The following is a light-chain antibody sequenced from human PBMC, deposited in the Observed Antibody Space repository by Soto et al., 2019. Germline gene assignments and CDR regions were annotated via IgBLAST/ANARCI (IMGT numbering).Light chain of an antibody. Sequence: IQMTQSPSTLSASVGDTVTITCRASQSISVSLAWYQQKPGKAPNLLIYDASTLQGGVPSRFSGSGSGTEFTLTVTSLQPEDFATYYCLQVSSFPRTFGQGTKVDIK. CDR2: DAS. CDR1: QSISVS. CDR3: LQVSSFPRT. J-gene: IGKJ1*01. V-gene: IGKV1-5*01.